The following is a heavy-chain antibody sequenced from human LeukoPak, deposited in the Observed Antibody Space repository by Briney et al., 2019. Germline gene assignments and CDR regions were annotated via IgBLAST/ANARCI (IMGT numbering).Heavy chain of an antibody. V-gene: IGHV4-34*01. CDR2: INHSGST. J-gene: IGHJ4*02. CDR3: ARVSRQGSPVSVAGLDY. CDR1: GGSFSGYY. D-gene: IGHD6-19*01. Sequence: PSETLSLTCAVYGGSFSGYYWSWIRQPPGKGLEWIGEINHSGSTNYNPSLKSRVTISVDTSKNQFSLKLSSVTAADTAVYYCARVSRQGSPVSVAGLDYWGQGTLVTVSS.